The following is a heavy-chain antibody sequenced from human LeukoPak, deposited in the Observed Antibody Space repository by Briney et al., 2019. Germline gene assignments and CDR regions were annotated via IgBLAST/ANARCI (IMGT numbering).Heavy chain of an antibody. V-gene: IGHV1-46*01. J-gene: IGHJ4*02. Sequence: ASVKVSCKAYGYTFTPYYMHWVRQAPGQGLEWMGIINPTSANTRYAQKFQGRVTMTRDTSTSTVYMELGSLTSEDTAVYYCARDQRGGRISWYSHFDFWGQGTVVTVSS. CDR3: ARDQRGGRISWYSHFDF. CDR1: GYTFTPYY. D-gene: IGHD6-13*01. CDR2: INPTSANT.